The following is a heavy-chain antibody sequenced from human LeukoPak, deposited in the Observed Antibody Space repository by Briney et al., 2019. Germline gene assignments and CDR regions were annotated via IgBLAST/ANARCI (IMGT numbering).Heavy chain of an antibody. CDR2: IYYSGST. CDR3: ASSGYLDY. D-gene: IGHD2-15*01. J-gene: IGHJ4*02. CDR1: GVSISSSSYY. V-gene: IGHV4-39*01. Sequence: SETLSLTCTVSGVSISSSSYYWGWIRQPPGKGLEWIGSIYYSGSTYYNPSLKSRVTISVDTSKNQFSLKLSSVTAADTAVYYCASSGYLDYWGQGTLVTVSS.